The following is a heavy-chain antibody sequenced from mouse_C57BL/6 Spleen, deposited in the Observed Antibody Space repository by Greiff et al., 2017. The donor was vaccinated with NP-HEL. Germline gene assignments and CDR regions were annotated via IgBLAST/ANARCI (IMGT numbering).Heavy chain of an antibody. V-gene: IGHV1-61*01. CDR2: IYPSDSET. J-gene: IGHJ4*01. D-gene: IGHD2-2*01. CDR3: ARRGYERYAMDY. CDR1: GYTFTSYW. Sequence: VQLQQPGAELVRPGSSVKLSCKASGYTFTSYWMDWVKQRPGQGLEWIGNIYPSDSETHYNQKFKDKATLTVDKSSSTAYMQLSSLTSEDSAVYYCARRGYERYAMDYWGQGTSVTVSS.